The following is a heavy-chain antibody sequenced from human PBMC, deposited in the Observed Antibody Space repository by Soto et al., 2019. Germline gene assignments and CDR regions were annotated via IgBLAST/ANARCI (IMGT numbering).Heavy chain of an antibody. CDR2: MNPNNGNT. D-gene: IGHD7-27*01. J-gene: IGHJ4*02. CDR1: AYTFTSYD. V-gene: IGHV1-8*01. Sequence: QVQLVQSGAEVKKPGASVKVSCKAAAYTFTSYDINWVRQATGQDFEWMGWMNPNNGNTAYAQKFQGRVTMTRDTPTSTAFTELGMLTSEDQAVYYCARGPRNWGVDYWGQGTLVTVSS. CDR3: ARGPRNWGVDY.